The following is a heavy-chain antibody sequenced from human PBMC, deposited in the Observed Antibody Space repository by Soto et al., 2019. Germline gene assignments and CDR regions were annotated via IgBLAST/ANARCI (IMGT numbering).Heavy chain of an antibody. J-gene: IGHJ4*02. CDR3: AKEGGGYGVHEGLDY. V-gene: IGHV3-30*18. CDR2: ISYDGSNK. Sequence: GGSLRLSCAASGFTFSSYGMHWVRQAPGKGLEWVAVISYDGSNKYYADSVKGRFTISRDNSKNTLYLQMNSLRAEDTAGYYCAKEGGGYGVHEGLDYRGQIPLVTFST. CDR1: GFTFSSYG. D-gene: IGHD4-17*01.